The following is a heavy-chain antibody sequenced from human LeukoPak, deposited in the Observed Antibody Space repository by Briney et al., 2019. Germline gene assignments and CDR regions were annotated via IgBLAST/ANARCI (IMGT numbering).Heavy chain of an antibody. V-gene: IGHV4-34*01. CDR3: ARGLTAMVSGYFDY. CDR1: GGSFSGYY. D-gene: IGHD5-18*01. Sequence: SETLSLTCAVYGGSFSGYYWSWIRQPPGKGLEWIGEINHSGSANYSPSLKSRVTISVDTSKNQFSLKLSSVTAADTAVYYCARGLTAMVSGYFDYWGQGTLVTVSS. CDR2: INHSGSA. J-gene: IGHJ4*02.